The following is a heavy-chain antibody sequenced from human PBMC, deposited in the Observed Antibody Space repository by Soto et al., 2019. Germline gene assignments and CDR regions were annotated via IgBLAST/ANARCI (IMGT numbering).Heavy chain of an antibody. CDR1: GFTFDDYG. CDR2: INWNGGST. Sequence: GGSLRLSCAASGFTFDDYGMSWVRQAPGKGLEWVSGINWNGGSTGYADSVKGRFTISRDNAKNSLYLQMNSLRAEDTALYYCARVGYSYGETPYYFDYWGQGTLVTVSS. D-gene: IGHD5-18*01. V-gene: IGHV3-20*04. CDR3: ARVGYSYGETPYYFDY. J-gene: IGHJ4*02.